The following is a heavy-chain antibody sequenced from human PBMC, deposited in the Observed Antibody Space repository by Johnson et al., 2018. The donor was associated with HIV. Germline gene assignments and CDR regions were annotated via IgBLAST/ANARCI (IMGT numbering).Heavy chain of an antibody. CDR2: TSYDESDK. V-gene: IGHV3-30*04. J-gene: IGHJ3*02. Sequence: QVQLVESGGGLVQPGGSLRLSCAASGFTFSYYSMHWVRQAPGKGLEWVALTSYDESDKFYADSVKGRFIISRDNPRNTLYLQMNGLRAEETAVYYCAKGTNGQSWAFDIWGQGTVVTVSS. D-gene: IGHD2-8*01. CDR3: AKGTNGQSWAFDI. CDR1: GFTFSYYS.